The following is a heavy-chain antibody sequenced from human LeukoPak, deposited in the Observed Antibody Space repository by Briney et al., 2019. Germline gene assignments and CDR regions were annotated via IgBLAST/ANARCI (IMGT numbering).Heavy chain of an antibody. V-gene: IGHV3-11*04. D-gene: IGHD2-21*02. Sequence: GGSLRLSCAASGFSISDYYMCWIRQAPGKGLEWVSYITNSGITRNYTDSVKGRFTISRDNAKNSLYLQMNSLRAEDTAVYYCARDLYAAYCGGDCYPSDAFDVWGQGTVVTVSS. CDR3: ARDLYAAYCGGDCYPSDAFDV. CDR2: ITNSGITR. J-gene: IGHJ3*01. CDR1: GFSISDYY.